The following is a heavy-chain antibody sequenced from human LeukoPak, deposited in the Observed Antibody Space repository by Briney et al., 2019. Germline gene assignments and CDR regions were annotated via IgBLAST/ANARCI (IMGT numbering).Heavy chain of an antibody. CDR3: ANGPHYNILTGFYKVRSHLDY. CDR2: MRYDGSNT. J-gene: IGHJ4*02. CDR1: GFTFSSYG. D-gene: IGHD3-9*01. Sequence: GGSLRLSCAASGFTFSSYGMHWVRQAPGKGLEWLAFMRYDGSNTHYADSVKGRFTISRDNSKNTLFLQMNSLRSEDTALYYCANGPHYNILTGFYKVRSHLDYWGQGTLVTVSS. V-gene: IGHV3-30*02.